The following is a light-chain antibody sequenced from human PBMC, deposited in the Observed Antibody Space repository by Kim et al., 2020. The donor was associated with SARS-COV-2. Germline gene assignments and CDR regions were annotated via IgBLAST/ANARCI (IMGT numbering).Light chain of an antibody. CDR1: SSNIGRNP. CDR3: AAWDDSLNGYV. J-gene: IGLJ1*01. Sequence: GQRVTISCSGSSSNIGRNPVNWYQQFPGTAPKLLIYVNYQRPSGVPDRLSGSKSGTSASLAISGLQSEDEADYYCAAWDDSLNGYVFGTGTRSPS. V-gene: IGLV1-44*01. CDR2: VNY.